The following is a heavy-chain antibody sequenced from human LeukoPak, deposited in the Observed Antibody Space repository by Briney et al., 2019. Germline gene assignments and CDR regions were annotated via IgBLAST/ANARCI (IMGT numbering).Heavy chain of an antibody. CDR1: GFTFSTSW. CDR3: ARGRYSGTTYYFDY. CDR2: IKKDGSET. Sequence: PGRSLRLSCAASGFTFSTSWMSWVRHVPGKGLEWVANIKKDGSETYCVDSVKGRFTISRDNAKISLYLQMNSLRAEDTAMYYCARGRYSGTTYYFDYWGLGTLVTVSS. V-gene: IGHV3-7*03. J-gene: IGHJ4*02. D-gene: IGHD5-12*01.